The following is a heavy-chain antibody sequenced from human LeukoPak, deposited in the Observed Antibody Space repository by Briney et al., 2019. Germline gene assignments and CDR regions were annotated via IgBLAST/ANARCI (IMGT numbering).Heavy chain of an antibody. V-gene: IGHV1-2*02. CDR1: GYTFTGYY. CDR2: INPNSGGT. D-gene: IGHD2-21*02. CDR3: ATTYCGGDCYSNRAFDI. Sequence: ASVKVSCKASGYTFTGYYMHWVRQAPGQGLEWMGWINPNSGGTNYAQKFQGRVTMTRDTSISTAYMELSRLRSDDTAVYYCATTYCGGDCYSNRAFDIWGQGTMVTVSS. J-gene: IGHJ3*02.